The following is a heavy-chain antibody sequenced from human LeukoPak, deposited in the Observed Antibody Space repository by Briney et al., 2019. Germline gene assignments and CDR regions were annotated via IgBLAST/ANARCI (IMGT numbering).Heavy chain of an antibody. CDR3: ARDYAVAGFFDY. CDR2: ISSSSSYI. J-gene: IGHJ4*02. CDR1: GFTFSSYS. V-gene: IGHV3-21*01. D-gene: IGHD6-19*01. Sequence: GGSLRLSCAASGFTFSSYSMNWVRQAPGKGLEWVSSISSSSSYIYYADSVKGRFTISRDNAKNSLYLQMNSLRAEDTAVYYCARDYAVAGFFDYWGQGTLVTVSS.